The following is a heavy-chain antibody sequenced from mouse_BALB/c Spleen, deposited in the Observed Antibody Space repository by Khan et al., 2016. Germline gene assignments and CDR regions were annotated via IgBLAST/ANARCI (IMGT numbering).Heavy chain of an antibody. J-gene: IGHJ3*01. CDR2: ISYSGST. Sequence: EVQLQESGPGLVKPSQSLSLTRTVTGYSITSDYAWNWIRQFPGNKLEWMGYISYSGSTSYNPSLKSRISITRDTSKNQFFLQLNSVTTEDTATYYCARGSYYGRGFAYWGQGTLVTVSA. V-gene: IGHV3-2*02. D-gene: IGHD1-1*01. CDR3: ARGSYYGRGFAY. CDR1: GYSITSDYA.